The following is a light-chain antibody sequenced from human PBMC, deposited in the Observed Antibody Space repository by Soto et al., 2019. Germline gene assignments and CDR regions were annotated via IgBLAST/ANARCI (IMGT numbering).Light chain of an antibody. Sequence: DIVMTQSPDSLAVSLGERATINCKSGQSVLFSSNNKNYLAWYQQRPGQPPKLLIYWASTRESGVPDRFSGSGPGTDFTLTISSLQAEDVAVYYCQQYYSSPHTFGQGTKLEIK. CDR2: WAS. CDR3: QQYYSSPHT. J-gene: IGKJ2*01. CDR1: QSVLFSSNNKNY. V-gene: IGKV4-1*01.